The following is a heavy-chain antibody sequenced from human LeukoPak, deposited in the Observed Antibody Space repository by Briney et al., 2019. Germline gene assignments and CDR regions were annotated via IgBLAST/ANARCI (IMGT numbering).Heavy chain of an antibody. CDR2: IYQSGST. CDR1: GGSISSGGYY. CDR3: ARFDTAMVSNY. V-gene: IGHV4-30-2*01. Sequence: PSQTLSLTCTVSGGSISSGGYYWSWIRQPPGKGLEWIGYIYQSGSTYYNPSLKSRVTISVDRSKNQFSLKLSSVTAADTAVYYCARFDTAMVSNYWGQGTLVTVSS. J-gene: IGHJ4*02. D-gene: IGHD5-18*01.